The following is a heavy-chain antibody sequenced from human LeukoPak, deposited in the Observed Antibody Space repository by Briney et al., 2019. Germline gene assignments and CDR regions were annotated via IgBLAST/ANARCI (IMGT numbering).Heavy chain of an antibody. J-gene: IGHJ6*02. CDR2: ISSSSDYI. D-gene: IGHD6-19*01. CDR1: GFTFNDYR. V-gene: IGHV3-21*01. Sequence: GESPRLSCAASGFTFNDYRMNWVRQAPGKGLEWVSFISSSSDYIYYADSVKGRFTISRDNAKNSLYLQMNSLRAEDTAVYYCVRGRSGWSPYYYYGMDVWGQGTTVTVSS. CDR3: VRGRSGWSPYYYYGMDV.